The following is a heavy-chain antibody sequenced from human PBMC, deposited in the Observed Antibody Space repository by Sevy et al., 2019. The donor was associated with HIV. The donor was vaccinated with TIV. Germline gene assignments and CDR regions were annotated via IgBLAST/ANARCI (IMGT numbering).Heavy chain of an antibody. CDR3: GKGGGGHYDPDEIAYYFYYYNMDV. J-gene: IGHJ6*03. Sequence: GGSLRLSCAVSGFSFDSYGMTWVRQAPGKGLEWVSAISGSGTRTYYADSVKGRFIISRDNSKNTLDLQMNSLRAEDRGIYYWGKGGGGHYDPDEIAYYFYYYNMDVWGKGTTVTVSS. V-gene: IGHV3-23*01. CDR1: GFSFDSYG. D-gene: IGHD3-22*01. CDR2: ISGSGTRT.